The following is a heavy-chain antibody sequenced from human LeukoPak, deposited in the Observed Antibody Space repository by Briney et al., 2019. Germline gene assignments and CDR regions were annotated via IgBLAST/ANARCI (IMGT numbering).Heavy chain of an antibody. CDR3: ARRAGAYSHPYDY. CDR2: FSVSDATT. V-gene: IGHV3-23*01. J-gene: IGHJ4*02. Sequence: GGSLRLSCAASGFTFSSYAMSWVRQAPGKGLEWVSGFSVSDATTYYADSVKGRFTISRDNSKNTLYLQINSLRAEDTAVYYCARRAGAYSHPYDYWGQGTLVTASS. CDR1: GFTFSSYA. D-gene: IGHD4/OR15-4a*01.